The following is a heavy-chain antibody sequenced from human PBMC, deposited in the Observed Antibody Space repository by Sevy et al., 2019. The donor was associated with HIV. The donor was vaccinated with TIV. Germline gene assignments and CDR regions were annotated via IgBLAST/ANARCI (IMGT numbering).Heavy chain of an antibody. V-gene: IGHV3-49*03. Sequence: GGSLRLSCTASGFTFGDYAMSWFRQAPGKGLEWVGFIRSKAYGGTTEYDASVKGRFIISRDDSKSIAYLQMNSLKTEDTAVYYCTGVGGRDWLTDYWGQGTLVTVSS. J-gene: IGHJ4*02. CDR1: GFTFGDYA. CDR2: IRSKAYGGTT. CDR3: TGVGGRDWLTDY. D-gene: IGHD3-9*01.